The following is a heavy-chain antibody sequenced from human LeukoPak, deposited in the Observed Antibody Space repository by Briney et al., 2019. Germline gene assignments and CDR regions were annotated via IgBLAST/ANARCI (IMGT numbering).Heavy chain of an antibody. V-gene: IGHV4-34*01. CDR3: ARRKRIFGVVIVFYYYYMDV. CDR2: INHSGST. CDR1: GGSFSGYY. D-gene: IGHD3-3*01. Sequence: SETLSLTCAVYGGSFSGYYWSWIRQPPGKGLEWIGEINHSGSTNYNPSLKSRVTISVDTSKNQFSLKLSSVTAADTAVYYCARRKRIFGVVIVFYYYYMDVWGKGTTVTVSS. J-gene: IGHJ6*03.